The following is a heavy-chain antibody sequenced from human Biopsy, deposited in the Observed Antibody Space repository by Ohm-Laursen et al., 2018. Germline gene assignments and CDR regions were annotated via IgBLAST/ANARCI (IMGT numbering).Heavy chain of an antibody. J-gene: IGHJ3*01. CDR2: ISNRGST. D-gene: IGHD3-3*01. Sequence: SDTLSLTCTVSGGSISSDYWSWIRQSPGKGLEWIGYISNRGSTNYNPSLRGRVTISVDTSKNQFSLKMSSVTAADTAVFCGARLYRLDDYWNDDPPDAFDVWGQGTRVTVSS. CDR3: ARLYRLDDYWNDDPPDAFDV. V-gene: IGHV4-59*07. CDR1: GGSISSDY.